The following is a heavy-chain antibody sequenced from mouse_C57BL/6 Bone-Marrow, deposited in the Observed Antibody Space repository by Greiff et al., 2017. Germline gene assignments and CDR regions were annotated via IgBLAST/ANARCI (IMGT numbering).Heavy chain of an antibody. Sequence: QVQLQQSGAELVRPGASVKLSCKASGYTFTDYYINWVKQRPGQGLEWIARIYPGSGNTYYNEKFKGKATLTAEKSSSTAYMQLSSLTSEDSAVYFCARGQFITTVVRAMDYWGQGTSVTVSS. J-gene: IGHJ4*01. CDR2: IYPGSGNT. D-gene: IGHD1-1*01. CDR3: ARGQFITTVVRAMDY. CDR1: GYTFTDYY. V-gene: IGHV1-76*01.